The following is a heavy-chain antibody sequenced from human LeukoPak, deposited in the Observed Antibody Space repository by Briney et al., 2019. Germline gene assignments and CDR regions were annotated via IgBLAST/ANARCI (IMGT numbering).Heavy chain of an antibody. V-gene: IGHV4-4*07. CDR3: ARSSLTYYYGSGSRALYYYYYMDV. Sequence: NSSETLSLTCTVSGGSISSYYWSWIRQPAGKGLEWIGRIYISGSTNYNPSLKSRVTMSVDTSKNQFSLKLSSVTAADTAVYYCARSSLTYYYGSGSRALYYYYYMDVWGKGTTVTISS. CDR2: IYISGST. J-gene: IGHJ6*03. CDR1: GGSISSYY. D-gene: IGHD3-10*01.